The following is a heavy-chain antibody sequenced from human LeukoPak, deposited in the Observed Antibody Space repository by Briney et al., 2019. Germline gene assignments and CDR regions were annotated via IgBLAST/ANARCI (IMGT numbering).Heavy chain of an antibody. CDR3: AREESDFWSGSLDY. Sequence: PSETLSLTCTVSGGSISSYYWSWIRQPPGKGLESIGYIYYSGSTNYNPSLKSRVTISVDTSKNQFSLKLSSVTAADTAVYYCAREESDFWSGSLDYWGQGTLVTVSS. V-gene: IGHV4-59*01. J-gene: IGHJ4*02. CDR1: GGSISSYY. CDR2: IYYSGST. D-gene: IGHD3-3*01.